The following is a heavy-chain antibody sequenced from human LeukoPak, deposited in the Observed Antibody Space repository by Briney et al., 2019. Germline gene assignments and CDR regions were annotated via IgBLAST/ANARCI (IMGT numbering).Heavy chain of an antibody. CDR2: IYWNDNE. J-gene: IGHJ4*02. D-gene: IGHD4-17*01. CDR1: GFSLSTSGVG. CDR3: AHYGDYRFLYYFDY. Sequence: SGPTLVNPTQTLTLTCTFSGFSLSTSGVGVGWIRQPPGKALEWLALIYWNDNELYSPSLKSGLTITKDTPNNQVVLTMTNMDPVDTATYYCAHYGDYRFLYYFDYWGQGTLVTVSP. V-gene: IGHV2-5*01.